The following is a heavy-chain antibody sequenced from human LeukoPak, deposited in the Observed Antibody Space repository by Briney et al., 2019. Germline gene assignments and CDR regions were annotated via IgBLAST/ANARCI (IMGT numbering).Heavy chain of an antibody. CDR2: ISSSSSYI. Sequence: GGSLRLSCAASGFTFSSYSMNWVRQAPGKGLEWVSSISSSSSYIYYADSVKGRFTISRDNAKNSLYLQMNSLRAEGTAVYYCAKDLGGSSWSHDAFDIWGQGTMVTVSS. CDR1: GFTFSSYS. J-gene: IGHJ3*02. V-gene: IGHV3-21*04. CDR3: AKDLGGSSWSHDAFDI. D-gene: IGHD6-13*01.